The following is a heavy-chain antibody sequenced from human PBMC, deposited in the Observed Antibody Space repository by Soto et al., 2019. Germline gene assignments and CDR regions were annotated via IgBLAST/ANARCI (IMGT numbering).Heavy chain of an antibody. V-gene: IGHV3-30*18. J-gene: IGHJ4*02. CDR1: GFTFSTNG. CDR2: ISYDGSKK. Sequence: QVQLVESGGGMVQPGRSLRLSCAASGFTFSTNGMHWVRQAPGKGLEWVAVISYDGSKKYYADSVKGRLTISRDNSKNTLYLQMNSLRAEDTAVYYCVKDRVESGLGEVDYWGQGTLVTVSS. CDR3: VKDRVESGLGEVDY. D-gene: IGHD3-16*01.